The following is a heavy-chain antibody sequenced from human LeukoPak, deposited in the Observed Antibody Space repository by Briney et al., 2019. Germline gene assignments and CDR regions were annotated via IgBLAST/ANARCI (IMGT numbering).Heavy chain of an antibody. CDR1: GGSFSGYF. V-gene: IGHV4-34*01. D-gene: IGHD5-18*01. CDR2: ISHSGST. CDR3: VRGGEGYNYGHFDF. J-gene: IGHJ4*02. Sequence: PSETLSLTCAVYGGSFSGYFWSWIRQSPGMELEWIGEISHSGSTNYNPSLKGRVTLSVDTSKNQFSLNLNSIIAADTAVYYCVRGGEGYNYGHFDFWGQGILVTVSS.